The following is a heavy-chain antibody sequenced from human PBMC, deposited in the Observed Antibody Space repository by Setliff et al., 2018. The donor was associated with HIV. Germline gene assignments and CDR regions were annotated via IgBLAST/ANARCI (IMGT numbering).Heavy chain of an antibody. V-gene: IGHV4-61*09. CDR1: GGSISSGRYY. Sequence: NPSETLSLTCTVSGGSISSGRYYWSWIRQPDGKGLEWIGHIYTGGSPNYNPSLMSRITISIDTSKDQLSLKLNSVTAADTAVDYCARVGGFFGEARPPPDYWGQGALVTVSS. D-gene: IGHD3-10*01. CDR3: ARVGGFFGEARPPPDY. CDR2: IYTGGSP. J-gene: IGHJ4*02.